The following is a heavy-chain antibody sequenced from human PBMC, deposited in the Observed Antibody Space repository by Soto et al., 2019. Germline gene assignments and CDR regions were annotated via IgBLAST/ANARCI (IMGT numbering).Heavy chain of an antibody. V-gene: IGHV3-30-3*01. Sequence: QVQLVESGGGVVQPGRSLRHSCAASGFSFSISPMHWVRQAPGKGPEWVALISYDGTNKFYADSVKGRFTISRDNSKSTLYLQVDSLRPDDAAVHYCARDPKTSGGQHWAFNYFDSWGQRTLVTVSS. CDR3: ARDPKTSGGQHWAFNYFDS. CDR1: GFSFSISP. J-gene: IGHJ4*02. D-gene: IGHD7-27*01. CDR2: ISYDGTNK.